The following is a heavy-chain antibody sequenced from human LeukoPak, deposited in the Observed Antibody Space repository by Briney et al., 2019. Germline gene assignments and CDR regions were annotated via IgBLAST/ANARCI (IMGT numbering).Heavy chain of an antibody. CDR2: ISGSGSYI. CDR1: GFSFSTYT. Sequence: GGSLRLPCAASGFSFSTYTMNWVRQAPGKGLEWVSSISGSGSYIYYGDSVKGRFTISRDNAKNSLFLQMNSLRAEDTAIYYCASHFWNYYRIDYWGQGILVTVSS. D-gene: IGHD3-3*02. V-gene: IGHV3-21*01. CDR3: ASHFWNYYRIDY. J-gene: IGHJ4*02.